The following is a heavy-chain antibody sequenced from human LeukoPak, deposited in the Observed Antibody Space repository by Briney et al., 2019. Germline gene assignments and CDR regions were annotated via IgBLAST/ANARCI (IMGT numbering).Heavy chain of an antibody. J-gene: IGHJ4*02. CDR2: INWNGGST. V-gene: IGHV3-20*04. CDR3: AREGLTYYYGSGSYYIDY. Sequence: GGSLRLSCAASGFTFDDYGMSWVRQAPGKGLEWVSGINWNGGSTGYADSVKGRFTISRDNAKNSLYLQMNSLRAEDTAVYYCAREGLTYYYGSGSYYIDYWGQGTLVTVSS. D-gene: IGHD3-10*01. CDR1: GFTFDDYG.